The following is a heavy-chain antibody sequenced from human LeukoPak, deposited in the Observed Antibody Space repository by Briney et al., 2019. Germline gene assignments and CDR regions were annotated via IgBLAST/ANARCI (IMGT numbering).Heavy chain of an antibody. CDR1: GGSFSGYY. D-gene: IGHD6-6*01. J-gene: IGHJ5*02. CDR2: INHSGST. CDR3: ARRRFIAARRWFDP. V-gene: IGHV4-34*01. Sequence: HPSETLSLTCAVYGGSFSGYYWSWIRQPPGKGLEWIGEINHSGSTNYNPSLKGRVTISVDTSKNQFSLKLSSVTAADTAVYYCARRRFIAARRWFDPWGQGTLVTVSS.